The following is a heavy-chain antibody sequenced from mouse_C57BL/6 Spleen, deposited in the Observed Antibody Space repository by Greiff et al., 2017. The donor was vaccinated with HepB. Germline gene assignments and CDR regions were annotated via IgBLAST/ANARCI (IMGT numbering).Heavy chain of an antibody. CDR2: IYPRSGNT. J-gene: IGHJ4*01. CDR3: ARFSNWDYGDY. Sequence: VQLVESGAELARPGASVKLSCKASGYTFTSYGISWVKQRTGQGLEWIGEIYPRSGNTYYNEKFKGKATLTADKSSSTAYMELRSLTSEDSAVYFCARFSNWDYGDYWGQGTSVTVSS. D-gene: IGHD4-1*01. CDR1: GYTFTSYG. V-gene: IGHV1-81*01.